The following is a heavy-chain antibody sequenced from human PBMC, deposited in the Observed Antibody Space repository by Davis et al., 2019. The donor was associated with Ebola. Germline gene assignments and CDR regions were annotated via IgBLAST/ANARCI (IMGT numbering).Heavy chain of an antibody. CDR1: GFTFSSYG. V-gene: IGHV3-30*18. CDR2: ISYDGSNK. Sequence: PGGSLRLSCAASGFTFSSYGMHWVRQAPGKGLEWVAVISYDGSNKYYADSVKGRFTISRDNSKNTLYLQMNSLRAEDTAVYYCANVPVLLWFGDHPPRPYYYYGVDVWGQGTTVTVSS. J-gene: IGHJ6*02. CDR3: ANVPVLLWFGDHPPRPYYYYGVDV. D-gene: IGHD3-10*01.